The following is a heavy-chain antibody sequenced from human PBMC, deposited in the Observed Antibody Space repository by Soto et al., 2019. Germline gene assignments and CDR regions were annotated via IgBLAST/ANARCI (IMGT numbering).Heavy chain of an antibody. CDR2: VYYTGTT. J-gene: IGHJ4*02. D-gene: IGHD6-13*01. Sequence: LSLTCTVSGGSISSYFYIWVRQPPGKGLEWIGSVYYTGTTDYNPSLKSRVTISVDTSKTQFSLNLRSVTAADTAVYYCARDLAAVPRAFDYWGRGTLVTVSS. CDR1: GGSISSYF. V-gene: IGHV4-59*01. CDR3: ARDLAAVPRAFDY.